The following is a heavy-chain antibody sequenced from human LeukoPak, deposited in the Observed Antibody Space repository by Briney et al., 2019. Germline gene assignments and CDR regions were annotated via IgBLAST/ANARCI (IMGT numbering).Heavy chain of an antibody. CDR1: DDSISSGDFY. V-gene: IGHV4-61*02. Sequence: SETLSLTCTVSDDSISSGDFYWSWIRQPAGKGLEWIGRIYTSGTTNYNPSLRSRVTISVDTSKNQFSLKLSSVTAADTAVYYCARGPYYYDSSGAFDIWGQGTMVTVSS. D-gene: IGHD3-22*01. CDR3: ARGPYYYDSSGAFDI. J-gene: IGHJ3*02. CDR2: IYTSGTT.